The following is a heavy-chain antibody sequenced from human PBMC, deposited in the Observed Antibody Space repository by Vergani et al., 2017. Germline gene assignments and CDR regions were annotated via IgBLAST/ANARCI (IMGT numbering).Heavy chain of an antibody. CDR2: INPSGGST. CDR1: GYTFTSYY. Sequence: QVQLVQSGAEVKKPGASVKVSCKASGYTFTSYYMHWVRQAPGQGLEWMGIINPSGGSTSYAQKFQGRVTMTRDTSTSTVYMELSSLRSEDTAVYYCARDRGHEGVEWLSGYFDYYYMDVWGKGTTVTVSS. J-gene: IGHJ6*03. D-gene: IGHD3-3*01. CDR3: ARDRGHEGVEWLSGYFDYYYMDV. V-gene: IGHV1-46*01.